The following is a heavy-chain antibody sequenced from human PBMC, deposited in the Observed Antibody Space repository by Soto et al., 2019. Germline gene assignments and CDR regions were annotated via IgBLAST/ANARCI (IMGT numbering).Heavy chain of an antibody. V-gene: IGHV4-34*01. J-gene: IGHJ5*02. CDR1: GGSFSGYY. CDR2: IDHSGST. Sequence: PSETLSLTCAVYGGSFSGYYWNWLRQPPGEGLEWIGKIDHSGSTNYSASLKSRFTISVDTSKNQFSLKLSSVTDADTAVYYCARDYTQTSGFDPWGQGTLVTVSS. CDR3: ARDYTQTSGFDP. D-gene: IGHD3-3*01.